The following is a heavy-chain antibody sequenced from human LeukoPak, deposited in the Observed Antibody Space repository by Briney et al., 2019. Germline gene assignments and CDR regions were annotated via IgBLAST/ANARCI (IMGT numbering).Heavy chain of an antibody. CDR2: IGTGGNT. Sequence: GGSLRLSCAASGFTFRSYDFHWVRQGTGKGLEWVSSIGTGGNTYYLASVKGRFTISRDNAKDSLYLQMNNLRVEDTALYYCTRGSPHGFDYWGQGTLVTVSS. CDR1: GFTFRSYD. V-gene: IGHV3-13*01. CDR3: TRGSPHGFDY. J-gene: IGHJ4*02.